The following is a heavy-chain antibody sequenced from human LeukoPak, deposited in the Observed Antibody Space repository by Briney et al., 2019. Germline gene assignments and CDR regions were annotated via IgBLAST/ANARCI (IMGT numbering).Heavy chain of an antibody. CDR1: GYTFTSYG. V-gene: IGHV1-18*01. CDR2: ISAYNGNT. Sequence: ASVKVSCKASGYTFTSYGISWVRQAPGQGLEWMGWISAYNGNTNYAQKLQGRVTMTTDTSTSTAYMELRSLRSDDTAVYYCARDPAAYYDFWSGYSTRPPLDYWGQGTLVTVSS. D-gene: IGHD3-3*01. CDR3: ARDPAAYYDFWSGYSTRPPLDY. J-gene: IGHJ4*02.